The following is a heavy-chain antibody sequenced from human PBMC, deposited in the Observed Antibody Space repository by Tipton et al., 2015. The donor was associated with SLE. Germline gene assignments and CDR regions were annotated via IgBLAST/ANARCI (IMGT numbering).Heavy chain of an antibody. D-gene: IGHD3-10*01. CDR3: ARLSLGEEYFFDY. CDR1: GDSITSHF. CDR2: IYYSWST. Sequence: TLSLTCNVSGDSITSHFWNWFRQHPGKGLDWIGYIYYSWSTNYNPSLTSRVTMSVDTSKNQFSLKLSSVTAADTAVYYCARLSLGEEYFFDYWGQGTPVSVSS. J-gene: IGHJ4*02. V-gene: IGHV4-59*11.